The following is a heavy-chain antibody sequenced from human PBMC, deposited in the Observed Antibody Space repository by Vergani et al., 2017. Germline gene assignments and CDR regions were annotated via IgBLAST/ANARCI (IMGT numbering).Heavy chain of an antibody. V-gene: IGHV3-13*01. Sequence: EVQLVESGGGLVQPGGSLRLSCAASGITFTSNDMHWVRQATGKGLEWVSVIKIVGDTYSLGSVKGRFTISRDNAQNTLYLQMNSLRVEDTGVYYCARLGLTASRREAPVFDYWGQGTLVTVSS. CDR2: IKIVGDT. J-gene: IGHJ4*02. D-gene: IGHD6-13*01. CDR3: ARLGLTASRREAPVFDY. CDR1: GITFTSND.